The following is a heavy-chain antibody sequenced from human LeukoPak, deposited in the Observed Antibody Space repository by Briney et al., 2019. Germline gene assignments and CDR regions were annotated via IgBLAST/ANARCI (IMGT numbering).Heavy chain of an antibody. CDR2: ISYSGST. J-gene: IGHJ4*02. Sequence: PSETLSLTCAVSGGSISSGGYSWSWIRQPPGKGLEWIGYISYSGSTNYNPSLKSRVTMSVDTSKNQFSLKLSSVTSADTAVYYCARTPPCSSTSCYILDYWGQGTLVTVSS. CDR3: ARTPPCSSTSCYILDY. V-gene: IGHV4-61*08. CDR1: GGSISSGGYS. D-gene: IGHD2-2*02.